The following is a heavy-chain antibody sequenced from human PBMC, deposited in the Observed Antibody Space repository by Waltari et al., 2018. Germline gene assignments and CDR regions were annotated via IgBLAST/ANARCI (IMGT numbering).Heavy chain of an antibody. V-gene: IGHV4-34*01. J-gene: IGHJ4*02. Sequence: QVQLQQWGAGLLKPSETLSLTCAVYGGSFSGYYWSWIRQPPGKGLEWIGEINHSGSTNYNPSLKSRDTISVDTSKNQFSLKLSSVTAADTAVYYCARGRGSSSPEQDFDYWGQGTLVTVSS. CDR2: INHSGST. CDR3: ARGRGSSSPEQDFDY. CDR1: GGSFSGYY. D-gene: IGHD6-13*01.